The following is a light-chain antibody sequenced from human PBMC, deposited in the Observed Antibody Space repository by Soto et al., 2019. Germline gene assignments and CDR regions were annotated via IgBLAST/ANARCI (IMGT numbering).Light chain of an antibody. CDR2: GAS. CDR1: QSVSSSY. Sequence: EIRLTQSPGTLSLSPGERATLSCRASQSVSSSYLAWYQQKPGQAPRLLIYGASSRATGIPDRFSGSGSGTDFTLTISRLEPEDFAVYYCQQYGSSPFGQGTKVDIK. CDR3: QQYGSSP. V-gene: IGKV3-20*01. J-gene: IGKJ1*01.